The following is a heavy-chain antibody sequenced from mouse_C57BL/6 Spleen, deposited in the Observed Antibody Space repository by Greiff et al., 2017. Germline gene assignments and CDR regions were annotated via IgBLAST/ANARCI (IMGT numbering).Heavy chain of an antibody. V-gene: IGHV1-75*01. Sequence: QVQLQQSGPELVKPGASVKISCKASGYTFTDYYINWVKQRPGQGLEWIGWIFPGSGSTYYNEKFKGKATITVDKTSSTAYLWLRSLTSEDAAVYVCARKGYDAGGFDYWGQGTTLTVSS. CDR3: ARKGYDAGGFDY. J-gene: IGHJ2*01. D-gene: IGHD2-2*01. CDR2: IFPGSGST. CDR1: GYTFTDYY.